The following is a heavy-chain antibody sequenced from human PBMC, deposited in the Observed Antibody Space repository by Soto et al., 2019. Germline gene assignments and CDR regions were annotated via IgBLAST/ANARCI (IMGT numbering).Heavy chain of an antibody. Sequence: PGGSLRLSCAASGFTFSSYSMNWVRQAPGKGLEWVSSISSSSSYIYYADSVKGRFTISRDNSKNTLYLQMNSLRAEDTAVYYCAKEFSGIAAAGTSLWGQGTLVNVSS. D-gene: IGHD6-13*01. CDR3: AKEFSGIAAAGTSL. CDR2: ISSSSSYI. J-gene: IGHJ4*02. CDR1: GFTFSSYS. V-gene: IGHV3-21*01.